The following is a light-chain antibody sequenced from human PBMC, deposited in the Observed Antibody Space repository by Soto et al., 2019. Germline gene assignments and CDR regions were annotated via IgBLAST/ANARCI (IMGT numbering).Light chain of an antibody. Sequence: DIQMTQSPSSLSASIGDRVTITCRASENIGSFLNWYQQKPGEAPRLLVYSAFRIQSGVPSRFNASGSGTDFTLSISSLQPEDFSTYYCHQGSTTPITFALGTRLDTK. J-gene: IGKJ5*01. CDR3: HQGSTTPIT. CDR1: ENIGSF. CDR2: SAF. V-gene: IGKV1-39*01.